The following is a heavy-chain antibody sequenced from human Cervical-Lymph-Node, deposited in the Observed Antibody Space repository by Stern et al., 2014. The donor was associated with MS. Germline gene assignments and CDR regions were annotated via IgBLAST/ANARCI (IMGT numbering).Heavy chain of an antibody. CDR1: GYSFAAYY. J-gene: IGHJ4*02. V-gene: IGHV1-2*06. D-gene: IGHD2-21*01. Sequence: QVQLVQSGAEVKKPGASVKVSCKPSGYSFAAYYIHWVRQAPGQGLEWMGRIKPNNGVPNYVQKFKGRVTMTSDTSISTAYMELTSLTSDDTAVYYCARDSVVEDLDYWGQGTLVVVSS. CDR2: IKPNNGVP. CDR3: ARDSVVEDLDY.